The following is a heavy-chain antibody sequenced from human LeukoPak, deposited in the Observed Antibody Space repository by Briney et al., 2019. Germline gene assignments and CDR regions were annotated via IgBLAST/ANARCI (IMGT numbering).Heavy chain of an antibody. CDR2: ISGRGDRT. CDR1: GFTFSSYA. D-gene: IGHD6-6*01. J-gene: IGHJ4*02. Sequence: GGSLRLSCAASGFTFSSYAMSWVRQAPGKGLEWVSAISGRGDRTYYGDAVTGRFTISRDDSKNTRYLQMNSLRAEDTAVYYCAKEQSSSGFFDYWGQGTLVTVSS. V-gene: IGHV3-23*01. CDR3: AKEQSSSGFFDY.